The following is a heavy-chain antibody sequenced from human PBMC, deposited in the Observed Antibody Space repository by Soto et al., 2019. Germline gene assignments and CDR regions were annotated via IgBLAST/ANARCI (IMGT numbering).Heavy chain of an antibody. V-gene: IGHV3-30*18. D-gene: IGHD2-21*01. J-gene: IGHJ6*02. CDR2: ISYDGSNK. Sequence: GGSLRLSCAASGFTFSSYGMHWVRQAPGKGLEWVAVISYDGSNKYYADSVKGRFTISRDNSKNTLYLQMNSLRAEDTAVYYCAKDLAYCGGECYYYYYYYGMDVWGQGTTVTVSS. CDR3: AKDLAYCGGECYYYYYYYGMDV. CDR1: GFTFSSYG.